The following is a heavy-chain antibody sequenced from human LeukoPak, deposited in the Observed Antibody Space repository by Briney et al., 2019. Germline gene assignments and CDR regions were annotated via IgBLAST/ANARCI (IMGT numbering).Heavy chain of an antibody. CDR1: GGSISSGSYY. V-gene: IGHV4-61*02. J-gene: IGHJ3*02. Sequence: SQTLSLTCTVSGGSISSGSYYWSWIRQPAGKGLAWIGRIYTSGSTNYNPSLKSRVTISVDTSKNQFSLKLSSVTAADTAVYYCARLLGYCTNGVCYTGYDAFDIWGQGTMVTVSS. CDR2: IYTSGST. D-gene: IGHD2-8*01. CDR3: ARLLGYCTNGVCYTGYDAFDI.